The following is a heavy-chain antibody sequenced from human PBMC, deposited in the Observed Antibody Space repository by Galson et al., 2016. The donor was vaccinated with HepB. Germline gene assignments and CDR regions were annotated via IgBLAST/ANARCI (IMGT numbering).Heavy chain of an antibody. V-gene: IGHV3-30*04. CDR3: ARDARYSSNWYYGVASPGFYYYGMDV. CDR2: IAYDGSNK. CDR1: GFTFSSYT. J-gene: IGHJ6*02. D-gene: IGHD6-13*01. Sequence: SLRLSCAASGFTFSSYTMHWVRQTPGKGLEWVALIAYDGSNKSYADSVKGRFTISRDHSKNTLYLQMNSLRAEDTAIYYCARDARYSSNWYYGVASPGFYYYGMDVWGQGTTVTVSS.